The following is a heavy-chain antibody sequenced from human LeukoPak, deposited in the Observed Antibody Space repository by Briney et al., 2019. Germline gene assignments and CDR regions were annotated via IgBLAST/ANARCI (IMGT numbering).Heavy chain of an antibody. CDR3: AKDLKVRRGLTPKPLDY. CDR2: ISYDGSNK. D-gene: IGHD3-10*01. V-gene: IGHV3-30*18. CDR1: GFTFSSYG. Sequence: GGSLRLSCAASGFTFSSYGMPWVRQAPGKGLEWVAVISYDGSNKYYADSVKGRFTISRDNSKNTLYLQMNSLRAEDTAVYYCAKDLKVRRGLTPKPLDYWGQGTLVTVSS. J-gene: IGHJ4*02.